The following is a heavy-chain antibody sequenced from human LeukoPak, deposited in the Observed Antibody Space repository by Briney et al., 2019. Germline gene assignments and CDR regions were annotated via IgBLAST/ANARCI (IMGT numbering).Heavy chain of an antibody. CDR1: GYTFTGYY. CDR3: ARGTAVAGTYYYYYGMDV. V-gene: IGHV1-2*04. J-gene: IGHJ6*04. D-gene: IGHD6-19*01. Sequence: ASVKVSCKASGYTFTGYYMHWVRQAPGQGLEWMGWINPNSGGTNYAQKLQGWVTMTRDTSISTAYMELSRLRSDDTAVYYCARGTAVAGTYYYYYGMDVWGKGTTVTVSS. CDR2: INPNSGGT.